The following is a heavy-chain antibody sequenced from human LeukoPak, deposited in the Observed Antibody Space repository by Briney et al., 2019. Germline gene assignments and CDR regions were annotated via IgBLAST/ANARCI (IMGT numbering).Heavy chain of an antibody. CDR2: INHSGST. CDR3: ARFNGYYYAYAFDI. D-gene: IGHD3-22*01. CDR1: GGSFSGYY. Sequence: SETLSLTCAVYGGSFSGYYWSWIRQPPGKGLEWIGEINHSGSTNYNPSLKSRVTISVDRSKNQFSLKLSSVTAADTAVYYCARFNGYYYAYAFDIWGQGTMVTVSS. J-gene: IGHJ3*02. V-gene: IGHV4-34*01.